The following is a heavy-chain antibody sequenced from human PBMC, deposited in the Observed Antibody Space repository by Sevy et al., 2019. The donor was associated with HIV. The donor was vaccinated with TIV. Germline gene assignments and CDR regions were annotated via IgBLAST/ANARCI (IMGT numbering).Heavy chain of an antibody. CDR2: ISGRGGST. CDR3: AKGGYYDGSGYSI. Sequence: GGSLRLSCAASGFTFSSYAMSWVRQAPGKGLEWVSAISGRGGSTYYAVSVKGRFNISRDNTKTTHFLKMSSRGDEDTALYYCAKGGYYDGSGYSIWGQGTLVTVSS. CDR1: GFTFSSYA. V-gene: IGHV3-23*01. D-gene: IGHD3-22*01. J-gene: IGHJ4*02.